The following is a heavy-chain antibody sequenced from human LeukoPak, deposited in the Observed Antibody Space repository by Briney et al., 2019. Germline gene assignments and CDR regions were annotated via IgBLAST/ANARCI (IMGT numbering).Heavy chain of an antibody. J-gene: IGHJ4*02. CDR2: IYYSGST. D-gene: IGHD6-6*01. V-gene: IGHV4-39*07. Sequence: PSETLSLTCTVSGGSISSSSYYWGWIRQPPGKGLEWIGSIYYSGSTYYNPSLKSRVTISVDTSKNQFSLKLSSATAADTAVYYCAGEEGGLGPPFDYWGQGTLVTVSS. CDR1: GGSISSSSYY. CDR3: AGEEGGLGPPFDY.